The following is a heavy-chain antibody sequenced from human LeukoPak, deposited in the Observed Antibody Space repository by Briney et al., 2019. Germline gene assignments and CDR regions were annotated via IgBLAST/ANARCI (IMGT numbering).Heavy chain of an antibody. D-gene: IGHD4-17*01. CDR3: ARPTTVTTGSFDY. CDR2: IYYSGST. Sequence: SETLSLNCTVSGGSISSSSYYWGWIRQPPGKGLEWIGSIYYSGSTYYNPSLKSRVTISVDTSKNQFSLKLSSVTAADTAVYYCARPTTVTTGSFDYWGQGTLVTVSS. J-gene: IGHJ4*02. V-gene: IGHV4-39*01. CDR1: GGSISSSSYY.